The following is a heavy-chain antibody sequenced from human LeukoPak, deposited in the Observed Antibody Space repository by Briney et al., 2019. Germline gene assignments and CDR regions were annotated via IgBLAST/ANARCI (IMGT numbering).Heavy chain of an antibody. J-gene: IGHJ4*02. CDR1: GGTFSSHA. CDR3: AGMPRLGDAKFFDY. Sequence: ASVKVSCKASGGTFSSHAITWVRQAPGQGLEWMGGIIPLFGTANYAQKFQGRVTITADEYTNTAYMELSSLRSDDTAVHFCAGMPRLGDAKFFDYWGQGTLVTVSS. D-gene: IGHD2-21*02. V-gene: IGHV1-69*13. CDR2: IIPLFGTA.